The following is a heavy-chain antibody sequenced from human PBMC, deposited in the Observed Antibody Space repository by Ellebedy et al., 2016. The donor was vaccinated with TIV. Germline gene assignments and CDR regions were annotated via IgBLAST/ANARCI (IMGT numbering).Heavy chain of an antibody. V-gene: IGHV1-18*04. Sequence: AASVKVSCKASGYTFPSYGISWVRQAPGQGLEWMGWNSIYNGNTIFAQSLQGRVTMTTDRSTSTAYMELRSLRSDDTAIYYCARDPSNNYFDYWGQGTLVTVSS. CDR3: ARDPSNNYFDY. D-gene: IGHD2/OR15-2a*01. CDR2: NSIYNGNT. J-gene: IGHJ4*02. CDR1: GYTFPSYG.